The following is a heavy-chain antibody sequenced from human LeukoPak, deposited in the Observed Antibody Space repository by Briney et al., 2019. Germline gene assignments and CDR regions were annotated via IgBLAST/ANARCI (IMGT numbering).Heavy chain of an antibody. CDR3: ARDLYGDYYFDY. V-gene: IGHV4-4*02. J-gene: IGHJ4*02. Sequence: SETLSLTCAVSGGSISSSNWWSWVRQPPGKGLEWIGEIYHSGSTNYNPSLKSRVTITVDKSKNQFSLKLSSVTAADTAVYYCARDLYGDYYFDYWGQGTLVTVSS. CDR2: IYHSGST. CDR1: GGSISSSNW. D-gene: IGHD4-17*01.